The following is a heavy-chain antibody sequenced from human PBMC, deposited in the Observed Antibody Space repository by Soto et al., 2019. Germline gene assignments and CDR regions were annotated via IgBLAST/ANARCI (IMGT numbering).Heavy chain of an antibody. D-gene: IGHD3-3*01. Sequence: GGSLRLSCAASGFTFSSYGMHWVRQAPGKGLEWVAVISYDGSNKYYADSVKGRFTISRDNSKNTLYLQMNSLRAEDTAVYYCAKDNRQVTIFGVVIHEIYYYYYMDVWGKGTTVTVSS. CDR1: GFTFSSYG. V-gene: IGHV3-30*18. CDR2: ISYDGSNK. CDR3: AKDNRQVTIFGVVIHEIYYYYYMDV. J-gene: IGHJ6*03.